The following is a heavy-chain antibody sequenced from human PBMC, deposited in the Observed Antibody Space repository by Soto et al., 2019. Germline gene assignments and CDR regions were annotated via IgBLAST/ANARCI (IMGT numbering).Heavy chain of an antibody. CDR3: ARNLLWGQSAY. CDR1: GFTFSRYW. Sequence: EVQLVESGGGLVQPGGSLRLSCAVSGFTFSRYWMHWFRQDPGNGLVWVSSINTDGTNTQYADSVRGGFTVSRDNAKNTVYLQMISRRRENPLGYYGARNLLWGQSAYWGKGT. J-gene: IGHJ4*02. CDR2: INTDGTNT. D-gene: IGHD3-16*01. V-gene: IGHV3-74*03.